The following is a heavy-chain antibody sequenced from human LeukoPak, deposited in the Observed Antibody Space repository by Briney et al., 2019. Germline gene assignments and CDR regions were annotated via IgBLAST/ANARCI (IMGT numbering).Heavy chain of an antibody. Sequence: GGSLRLSCAASGFTFSSYAMSWVRQAPGEGLEWVSAISGSGGSTYYADSVRGRFTISRDNSKNTLYLQMNSLRAEDTAVYYCAKGKVCSSTSCYTSYYYYGMDVWGQGTTVTVSS. D-gene: IGHD2-2*02. CDR3: AKGKVCSSTSCYTSYYYYGMDV. CDR1: GFTFSSYA. V-gene: IGHV3-23*01. J-gene: IGHJ6*02. CDR2: ISGSGGST.